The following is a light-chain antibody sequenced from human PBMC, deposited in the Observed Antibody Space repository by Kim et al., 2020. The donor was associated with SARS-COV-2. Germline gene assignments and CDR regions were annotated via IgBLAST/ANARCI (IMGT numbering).Light chain of an antibody. J-gene: IGLJ1*01. CDR3: YSYTDSGTTYV. CDR2: EVN. CDR1: SNDIGAYNL. V-gene: IGLV2-23*02. Sequence: QSVLTQPASVSGSPGQSITFSCSGTSNDIGAYNLVSWYQQHPGKAPKLMIYEVNKRPSGVSNRFSGSKSGNTASLTISGLQAEDEADYYCYSYTDSGTTYVFGPGTKVTVL.